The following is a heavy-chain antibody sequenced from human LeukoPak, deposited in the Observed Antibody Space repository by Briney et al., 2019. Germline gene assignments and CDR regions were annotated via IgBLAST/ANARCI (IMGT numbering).Heavy chain of an antibody. CDR1: GFTFSSYS. CDR3: ARSVWGSSWYTTRLNVAFDI. J-gene: IGHJ3*02. Sequence: GGSLRLSCAASGFTFSSYSMNWVRQAPGKGLEWVSSISSSSSYIYYADSVKGRFTISRDNAKNSLYLQMNSLRAEDTAVYYCARSVWGSSWYTTRLNVAFDIWGQGTMVTVSS. CDR2: ISSSSSYI. V-gene: IGHV3-21*01. D-gene: IGHD6-13*01.